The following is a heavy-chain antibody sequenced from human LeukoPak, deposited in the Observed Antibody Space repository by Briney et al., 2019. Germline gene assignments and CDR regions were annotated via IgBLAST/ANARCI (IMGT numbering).Heavy chain of an antibody. CDR1: GFTFSDHY. CDR2: IHGSGNPI. D-gene: IGHD6-19*01. V-gene: IGHV3-11*04. Sequence: PGGSLRLSCVASGFTFSDHYMSWIRQAPGKGLEWVSYIHGSGNPIYYADSVKGRFTISRDNAKNSLYLQMNSLRAEDTAVYYCARDRSSGWTHYFDYWGQGTLVTVSS. J-gene: IGHJ4*02. CDR3: ARDRSSGWTHYFDY.